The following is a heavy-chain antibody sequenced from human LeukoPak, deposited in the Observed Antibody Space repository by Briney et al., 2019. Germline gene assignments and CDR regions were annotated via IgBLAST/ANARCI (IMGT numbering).Heavy chain of an antibody. V-gene: IGHV1-69*13. CDR2: VIPIFGTA. Sequence: ASVKVSCKASGGTFSSYAISWVRQAPGQGLEWMGGVIPIFGTANYAQKFQGRVTVTADESTSTAYMELSSLRSEDTAVYYCARLEITTVTTSDYWGQGTLVTVSS. CDR3: ARLEITTVTTSDY. CDR1: GGTFSSYA. D-gene: IGHD4-17*01. J-gene: IGHJ4*02.